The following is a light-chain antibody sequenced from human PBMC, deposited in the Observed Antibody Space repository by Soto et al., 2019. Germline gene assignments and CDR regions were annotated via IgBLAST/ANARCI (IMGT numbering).Light chain of an antibody. Sequence: EIVLTQSPGTLSLSPGERATLSCRASQSVSSSYLAWYQQRPGQPPRLLIYGTSSRATGIPDRFSGSGSGTDFTLTIIRLKPGDFAVYYCQQYGSSPLVTFGQGTRLEIK. CDR2: GTS. CDR3: QQYGSSPLVT. CDR1: QSVSSSY. V-gene: IGKV3-20*01. J-gene: IGKJ5*01.